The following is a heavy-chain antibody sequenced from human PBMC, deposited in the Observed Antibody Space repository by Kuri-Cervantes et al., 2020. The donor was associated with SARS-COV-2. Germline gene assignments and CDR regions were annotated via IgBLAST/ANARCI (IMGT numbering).Heavy chain of an antibody. Sequence: GESLKISCKGSGYSFTSYWISWVRQMPGKGLEWMGRIDPSDSYTNYSPSFQGHVTISADKSISTAYLQWSRLKASDTATYYCATQGYYETGGYQWFDPWGQGTLVTVSS. D-gene: IGHD3-22*01. CDR2: IDPSDSYT. J-gene: IGHJ5*02. CDR1: GYSFTSYW. V-gene: IGHV5-10-1*01. CDR3: ATQGYYETGGYQWFDP.